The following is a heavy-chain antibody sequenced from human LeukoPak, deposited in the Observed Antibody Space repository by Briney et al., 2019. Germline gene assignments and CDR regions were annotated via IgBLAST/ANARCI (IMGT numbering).Heavy chain of an antibody. CDR3: AREGFYYGSGSSDAFDT. Sequence: ASVKVSCKASGYTFTSYYMHWVRQAPGQGLEWMGIINPSGGSTSYAQKFQGRVTMTRDTSTSTVYMELSSLRSEDTAVYYCAREGFYYGSGSSDAFDTWGQGTMVTVSS. J-gene: IGHJ3*02. D-gene: IGHD3-10*01. V-gene: IGHV1-46*01. CDR1: GYTFTSYY. CDR2: INPSGGST.